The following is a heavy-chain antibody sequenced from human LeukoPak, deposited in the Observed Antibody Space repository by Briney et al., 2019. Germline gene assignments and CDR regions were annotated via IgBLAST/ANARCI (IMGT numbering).Heavy chain of an antibody. CDR1: GFAFSTYW. Sequence: GGSLRLSCAASGFAFSTYWMHWVRQAPGKGLEWLSCISSTSSYKYYADSVRGRFTISGDNAKNSLFLQMNSLRAEDTAVYYCARGQLWQTGWFDPWGQGTLVTASS. D-gene: IGHD5-18*01. J-gene: IGHJ5*02. V-gene: IGHV3-21*01. CDR3: ARGQLWQTGWFDP. CDR2: ISSTSSYK.